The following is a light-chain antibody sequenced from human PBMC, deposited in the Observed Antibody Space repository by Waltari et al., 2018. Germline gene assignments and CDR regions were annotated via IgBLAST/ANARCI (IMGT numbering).Light chain of an antibody. Sequence: DVGITKSPLPLPVTLGQPVSISCRSTQSLLHRDGSTYLNWFHQRPGQSPRRLIYRVSNRDSGVPDRFSGSGSGSDFTLIISRVEAEDVGVYFCMQGTHWPPSFGGGTKVEIK. CDR1: QSLLHRDGSTY. CDR3: MQGTHWPPS. J-gene: IGKJ4*01. V-gene: IGKV2-30*02. CDR2: RVS.